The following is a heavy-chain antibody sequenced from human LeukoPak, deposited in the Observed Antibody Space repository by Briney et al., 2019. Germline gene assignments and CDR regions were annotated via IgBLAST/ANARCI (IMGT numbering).Heavy chain of an antibody. CDR3: ATLRVNWFDP. CDR2: IYNSGST. J-gene: IGHJ5*02. V-gene: IGHV4-59*01. Sequence: SETVSLTCSVSGGSINSYYWIWLRPPPGKELVGMVCIYNSGSTNYNPPLKSRVTISVDTSNDQCCLKRSSVTAADTAVYYCATLRVNWFDPWGAGTRVTVSS. CDR1: GGSINSYY. D-gene: IGHD4/OR15-4a*01.